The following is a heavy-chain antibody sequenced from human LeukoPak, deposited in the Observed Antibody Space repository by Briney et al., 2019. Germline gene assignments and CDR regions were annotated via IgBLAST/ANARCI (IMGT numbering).Heavy chain of an antibody. J-gene: IGHJ6*02. Sequence: GGSLRLSCVASGFTFSSYWMSWVRQAPGKGLEWVANIKHDGTQNYYVDSVKGRFTISRDNAKNSLYLQMNSLRAEETAVYYSARRWPYSRDWYAYYGMDVWGQGTTVTVSS. CDR3: ARRWPYSRDWYAYYGMDV. CDR1: GFTFSSYW. V-gene: IGHV3-7*04. CDR2: IKHDGTQN. D-gene: IGHD6-19*01.